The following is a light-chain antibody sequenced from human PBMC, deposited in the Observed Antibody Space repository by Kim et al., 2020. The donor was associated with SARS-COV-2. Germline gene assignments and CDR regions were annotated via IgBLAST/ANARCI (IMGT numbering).Light chain of an antibody. Sequence: TLSVSPGESATLSCRASQIVGTNLAWYQQKPGQSPRLLIYGASTRATGVPGRFSGSGSGTEFTLTISSLQSEDFAVYYCQQYVSWMFGQGTKVDI. CDR3: QQYVSWM. V-gene: IGKV3-15*01. CDR2: GAS. CDR1: QIVGTN. J-gene: IGKJ1*01.